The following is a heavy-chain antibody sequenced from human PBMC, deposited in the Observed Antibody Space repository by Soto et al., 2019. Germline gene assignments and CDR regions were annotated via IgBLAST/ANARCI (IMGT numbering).Heavy chain of an antibody. D-gene: IGHD6-19*01. CDR1: GFTLSSYA. CDR2: ISKGGSNL. J-gene: IGHJ4*02. V-gene: IGHV3-30-3*01. CDR3: AREVEYTSAFGISSSFDY. Sequence: GGSLRLSCAASGFTLSSYAIHWVRQAPGKGLEWVTVISKGGSNLYFADSVKGRFTISRDNSKNTLYLQMNSLRSEDTAVYYCAREVEYTSAFGISSSFDYWGQGTLVTSPQ.